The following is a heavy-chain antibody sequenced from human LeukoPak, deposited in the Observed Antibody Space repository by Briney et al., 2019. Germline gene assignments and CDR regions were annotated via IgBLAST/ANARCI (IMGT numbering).Heavy chain of an antibody. D-gene: IGHD1-26*01. CDR2: ISGSSSYI. V-gene: IGHV3-21*01. Sequence: GGSLRLSCAASGFTFSSYSMNWVRLAPGKGLEWVSSISGSSSYICYAGSVKGRFTISRDNANNSLYLQMNSLRAEDTAVYYCARVHSGSYQYYYYYYMDVWGKGTTVTVSS. CDR3: ARVHSGSYQYYYYYYMDV. CDR1: GFTFSSYS. J-gene: IGHJ6*03.